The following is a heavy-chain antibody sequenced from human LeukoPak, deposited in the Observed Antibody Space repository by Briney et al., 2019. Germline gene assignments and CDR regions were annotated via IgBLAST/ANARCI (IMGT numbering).Heavy chain of an antibody. CDR3: ARLNCSGGSCYSNNWFDP. V-gene: IGHV1-18*01. CDR2: ISAYNGNT. J-gene: IGHJ5*02. D-gene: IGHD2-15*01. CDR1: GYTFTSYG. Sequence: GASVKVSSKASGYTFTSYGISWVRQAPGQGLEWMGWISAYNGNTNYAQKLQGRVTMTTDTSTSTAYMELRSLRPGDTAVYYCARLNCSGGSCYSNNWFDPWGQGTLVTVSS.